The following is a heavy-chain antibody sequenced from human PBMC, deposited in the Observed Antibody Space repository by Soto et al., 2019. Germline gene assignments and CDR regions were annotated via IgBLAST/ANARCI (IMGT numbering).Heavy chain of an antibody. CDR1: GYTFTSYY. V-gene: IGHV1-46*01. CDR3: ASLTPPGGSSSYFDY. Sequence: QVQLVQSGAEVKKPGASVKVSCKASGYTFTSYYMHWVRQAPGQGLEWMGIINPSGGSTSYVQKFQGRVTMTRDTSTSTVYMELSSLRSEDTAVYYCASLTPPGGSSSYFDYWGQGTLVTVSS. J-gene: IGHJ4*02. D-gene: IGHD6-13*01. CDR2: INPSGGST.